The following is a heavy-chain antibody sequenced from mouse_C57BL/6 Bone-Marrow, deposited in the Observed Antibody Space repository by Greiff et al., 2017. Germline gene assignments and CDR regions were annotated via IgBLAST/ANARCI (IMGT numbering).Heavy chain of an antibody. D-gene: IGHD1-1*01. V-gene: IGHV5-16*01. CDR3: ARGDYYGRVFDY. Sequence: DVMLMESEGGLVQPGSSMKLSCTASGFTFSDYYMAWVRQVPEKGLEWVANINYDGSSTYYLDSLKSRFIISRDNAKNILYLQMSSLKSEDTATYYCARGDYYGRVFDYWGQGTTLTVSS. J-gene: IGHJ2*01. CDR1: GFTFSDYY. CDR2: INYDGSST.